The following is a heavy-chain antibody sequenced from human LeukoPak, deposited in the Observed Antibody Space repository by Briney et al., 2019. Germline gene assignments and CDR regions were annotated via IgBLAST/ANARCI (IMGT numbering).Heavy chain of an antibody. CDR1: GFTFNSYV. CDR3: AKDLVSGDWYWRGFDS. D-gene: IGHD6-19*01. J-gene: IGHJ4*02. CDR2: IGGSGART. V-gene: IGHV3-23*01. Sequence: GGSLGLSCTASGFTFNSYVMSWVRQAPGKGLEWVSAIGGSGARTYYADSVRGRFTISRDNSKNTVYLQLNSLRGEDTAVYYCAKDLVSGDWYWRGFDSWGQGTLVTVSS.